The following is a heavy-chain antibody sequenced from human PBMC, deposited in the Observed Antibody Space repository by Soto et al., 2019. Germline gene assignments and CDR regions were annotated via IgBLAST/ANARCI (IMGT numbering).Heavy chain of an antibody. V-gene: IGHV3-72*01. Sequence: EVQLVESGGGLVQPGWSLRLSCAASGFTFSDHYMNWVRQAPGKGLEWVGRSRDKANSYSTEYAASVKGRFTISRDASKKSRYLQMSSVKTADTAVYYCARISGSYPGGLASWGQGTLATVSP. CDR3: ARISGSYPGGLAS. D-gene: IGHD1-26*01. CDR2: SRDKANSYST. J-gene: IGHJ1*01. CDR1: GFTFSDHY.